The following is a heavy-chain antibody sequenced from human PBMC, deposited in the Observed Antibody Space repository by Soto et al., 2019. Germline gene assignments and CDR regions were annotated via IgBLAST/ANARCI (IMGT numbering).Heavy chain of an antibody. Sequence: QVQLVQSGAEVKKPGASVKVSCKASGYTFTSYDINWVRQATGQGLEWMGRMNPNSGNAGYAQRFQGRITMTRNTSISTAYMELSSLRSEDTAVYYCARGKAITFGGVIVDYSWFDPWGQGTLVTVSS. CDR3: ARGKAITFGGVIVDYSWFDP. D-gene: IGHD3-16*02. J-gene: IGHJ5*02. CDR1: GYTFTSYD. CDR2: MNPNSGNA. V-gene: IGHV1-8*01.